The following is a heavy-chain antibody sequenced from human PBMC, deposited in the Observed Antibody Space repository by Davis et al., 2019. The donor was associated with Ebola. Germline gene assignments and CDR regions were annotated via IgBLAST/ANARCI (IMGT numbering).Heavy chain of an antibody. CDR2: ISVSSGYI. CDR3: ARANVAAAGILHLSNWFDP. D-gene: IGHD6-13*01. V-gene: IGHV3-21*01. J-gene: IGHJ5*02. Sequence: GESLKISCAASGFTFNIFDMHWVRQAPGKGLEWVSSISVSSGYIYYEDSVKGRFTISRDNAKNSLYLQMNTLRAEDTAVYYCARANVAAAGILHLSNWFDPWGQVTLVTVSS. CDR1: GFTFNIFD.